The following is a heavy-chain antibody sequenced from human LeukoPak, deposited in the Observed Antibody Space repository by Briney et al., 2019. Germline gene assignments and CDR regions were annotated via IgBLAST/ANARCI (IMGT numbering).Heavy chain of an antibody. Sequence: GGSLRLSCAASGFTFSSSWMSWVRQAPGKGLEWVSSISTSSSYIYYADSVKGRFTISRDNAKNSLYLQMNSLRAEDTALYYCARDGDTVLTRGYYYYMDVWGKGTTVTVSS. J-gene: IGHJ6*03. CDR2: ISTSSSYI. CDR1: GFTFSSSW. V-gene: IGHV3-21*01. CDR3: ARDGDTVLTRGYYYYMDV. D-gene: IGHD4-23*01.